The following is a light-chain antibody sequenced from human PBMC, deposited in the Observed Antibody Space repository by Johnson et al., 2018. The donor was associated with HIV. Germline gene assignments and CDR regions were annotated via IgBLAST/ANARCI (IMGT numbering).Light chain of an antibody. CDR2: DNY. V-gene: IGLV1-51*01. Sequence: QSMLTQPPSVSAAPGQKVTISCSGSSSNIGSNYVSWYQQLPGTAPKLLIYDNYKRPSGIPDRFSGSKSGTSATLGITGLQTGDEADYYCGSWDSSLSALYVVGTGTKVAVL. J-gene: IGLJ1*01. CDR1: SSNIGSNY. CDR3: GSWDSSLSALYV.